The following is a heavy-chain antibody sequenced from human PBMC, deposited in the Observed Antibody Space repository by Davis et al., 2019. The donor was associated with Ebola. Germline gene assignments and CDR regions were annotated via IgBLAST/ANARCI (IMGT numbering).Heavy chain of an antibody. J-gene: IGHJ4*02. Sequence: PSETLSLTCAVYGGSFSGYYWSWIRQPPGKGLEWIGEINHSGSTNYNPSLKSRVTISVDTSKNQFSLKLSSVTAADTAVYYCARGAVVTRRVFDYWGQGTLVTVSS. CDR3: ARGAVVTRRVFDY. D-gene: IGHD4-23*01. V-gene: IGHV4-34*01. CDR2: INHSGST. CDR1: GGSFSGYY.